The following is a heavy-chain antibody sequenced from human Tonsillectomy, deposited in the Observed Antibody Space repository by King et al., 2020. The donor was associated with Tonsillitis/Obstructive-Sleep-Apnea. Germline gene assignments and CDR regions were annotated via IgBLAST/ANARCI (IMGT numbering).Heavy chain of an antibody. CDR2: ISSSSTI. Sequence: LQLVQSGGGLVQPGGSLRLSCAASGFTFSSYSMNWVRQAPGKGLEWVSYISSSSTIYYADSVKGRFTISRDNAKNSLYLQMNSLRDEDTAVYYCARDRGVGATRIDYWGQGTLVTVSS. CDR3: ARDRGVGATRIDY. D-gene: IGHD1-26*01. J-gene: IGHJ4*02. CDR1: GFTFSSYS. V-gene: IGHV3-48*02.